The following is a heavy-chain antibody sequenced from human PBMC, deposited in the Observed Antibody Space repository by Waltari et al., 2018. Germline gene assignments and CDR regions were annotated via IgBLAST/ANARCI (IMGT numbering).Heavy chain of an antibody. V-gene: IGHV4-34*01. Sequence: QVQLQQWGAGLLKPSETLSLTCAVYGGSFSGYYWSWIRQPPGKGLEWIGEINHSGSTNSNPSLKSRVTISVDTSKNQFSLKLSSVTAADTAVYYCARIGYCSGGSCYYYYYYMDVWGKGTTVTVSS. CDR1: GGSFSGYY. D-gene: IGHD2-15*01. CDR3: ARIGYCSGGSCYYYYYYMDV. CDR2: INHSGST. J-gene: IGHJ6*03.